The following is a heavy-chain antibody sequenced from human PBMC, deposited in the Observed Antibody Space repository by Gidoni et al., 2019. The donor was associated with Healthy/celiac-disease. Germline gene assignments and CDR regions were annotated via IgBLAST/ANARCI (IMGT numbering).Heavy chain of an antibody. CDR2: INPSGST. Sequence: QVQLQQWGAGLLKPSETLSITCAVYGGSFSGYYWSWIRQPPGKGLEWIGEINPSGSTNYNPSLKSRVTISVDTSKNQFSLKLSSVTAADTAVYYWARGEKKRITMVRGRNWFDPWGQGTLVTVSS. CDR3: ARGEKKRITMVRGRNWFDP. CDR1: GGSFSGYY. J-gene: IGHJ5*02. D-gene: IGHD3-10*01. V-gene: IGHV4-34*01.